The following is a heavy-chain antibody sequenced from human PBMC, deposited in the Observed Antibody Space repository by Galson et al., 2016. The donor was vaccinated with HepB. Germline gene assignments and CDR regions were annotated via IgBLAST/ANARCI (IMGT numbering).Heavy chain of an antibody. Sequence: TLSLTCTVSAGSISSGGYYWSWIRQQPGKGLEWIAYIYYSGITHHNPSLKSRVSISVYTSKNQFSLKLSSVTAADTAVYYCARGDSGYGFDSWGQGTLVTVSS. D-gene: IGHD5-12*01. CDR3: ARGDSGYGFDS. J-gene: IGHJ4*02. CDR2: IYYSGIT. CDR1: AGSISSGGYY. V-gene: IGHV4-31*03.